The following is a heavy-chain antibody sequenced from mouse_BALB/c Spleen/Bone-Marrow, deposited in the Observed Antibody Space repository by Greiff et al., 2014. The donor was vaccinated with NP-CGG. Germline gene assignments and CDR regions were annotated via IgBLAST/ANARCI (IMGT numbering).Heavy chain of an antibody. J-gene: IGHJ4*01. D-gene: IGHD2-4*01. CDR2: IWAGGTT. CDR1: GFSLPRFG. V-gene: IGHV2-9*02. Sequence: VQVVESGPGLVAPSQSLSITCTVSGFSLPRFGVHWVRQPPGKGPEWLGIIWAGGTTNYNSALMSRLSISKDNSKSQVFLKMNSLQTDDTAMYYCARGDYDYAMDYWGQGTSVTVSS. CDR3: ARGDYDYAMDY.